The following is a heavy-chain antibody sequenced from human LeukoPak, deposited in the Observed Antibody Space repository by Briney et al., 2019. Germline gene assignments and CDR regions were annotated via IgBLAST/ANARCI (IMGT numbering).Heavy chain of an antibody. CDR1: GYTFTSYD. J-gene: IGHJ6*02. D-gene: IGHD7-27*01. Sequence: GASVKVSCKASGYTFTSYDINWVRQATGQGLEWMGWMNPSSGNTGYAQKFQGRVTMTRNTSISTAYMELSSLRSEDTAVYYCASELGMSYYYGMDVWGQGTTVTVSS. V-gene: IGHV1-8*01. CDR2: MNPSSGNT. CDR3: ASELGMSYYYGMDV.